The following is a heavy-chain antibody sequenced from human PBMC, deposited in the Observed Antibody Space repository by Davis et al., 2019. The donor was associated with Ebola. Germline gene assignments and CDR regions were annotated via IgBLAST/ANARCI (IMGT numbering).Heavy chain of an antibody. CDR1: GFTFSSYW. CDR2: INSDGSST. V-gene: IGHV3-74*01. CDR3: ARWLRFHGFDP. Sequence: GESLKISCAASGFTFSSYWMHWVRQAPGKGLVWVSRINSDGSSTSYADSVKGRFTISRDNAKNTLYLQMNSLRAEDTAVYYCARWLRFHGFDPWGLGTLVTVSS. J-gene: IGHJ5*02. D-gene: IGHD5-12*01.